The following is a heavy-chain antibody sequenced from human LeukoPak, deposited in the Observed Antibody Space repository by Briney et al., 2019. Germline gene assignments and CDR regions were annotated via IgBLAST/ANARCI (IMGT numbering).Heavy chain of an antibody. V-gene: IGHV3-30-3*02. Sequence: GGSLRLSCAASGFTFSSYAMHWVRQAPGKGLEWVAVISYDGSNKYYADSVKGRFTISRDNSKNTLYLQMNSLRAEDTAVYYCAKSPVWGSYRFVGLTAFDYWGQGTLVTVSS. D-gene: IGHD3-16*02. CDR2: ISYDGSNK. J-gene: IGHJ4*02. CDR3: AKSPVWGSYRFVGLTAFDY. CDR1: GFTFSSYA.